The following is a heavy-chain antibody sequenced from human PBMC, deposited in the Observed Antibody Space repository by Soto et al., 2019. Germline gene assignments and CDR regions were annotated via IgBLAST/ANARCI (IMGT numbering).Heavy chain of an antibody. Sequence: PGESLKISCQGLGYSFSYHWIGWVRQMPGKGLEWMGIIYPGDSDTRYNPSFEGQVTVSADNSTSTAYLQWSRLKASDTALYYCARHSGRAYYYAMDVWGQGTKVTLSS. V-gene: IGHV5-51*01. J-gene: IGHJ6*02. CDR3: ARHSGRAYYYAMDV. CDR2: IYPGDSDT. CDR1: GYSFSYHW.